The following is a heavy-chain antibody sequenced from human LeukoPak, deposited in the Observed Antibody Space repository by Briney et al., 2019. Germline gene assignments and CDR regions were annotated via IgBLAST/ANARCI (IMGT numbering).Heavy chain of an antibody. CDR1: GFTFDDYG. V-gene: IGHV3-20*04. CDR2: INWNGGST. Sequence: GGSLRLSCAASGFTFDDYGMSWVRQAQGKGLEWVSGINWNGGSTGYADSVKGRFTISRDNAKNSLYLQMNSLRAEDTALYYCASWGAYCSSTSCPNWFDPWGQGTLVTVSS. CDR3: ASWGAYCSSTSCPNWFDP. J-gene: IGHJ5*02. D-gene: IGHD2-2*01.